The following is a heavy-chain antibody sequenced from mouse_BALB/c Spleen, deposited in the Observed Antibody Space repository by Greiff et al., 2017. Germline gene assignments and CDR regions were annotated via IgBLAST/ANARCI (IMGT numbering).Heavy chain of an antibody. J-gene: IGHJ4*01. Sequence: VQLQQSGAELVRPGASVKLSCTASGFNIKDYYMHWVKQRPEQGLEWIGWIDPENGDTEYAPKFQGKATMTADTSSNTAYLQLSSLTSEDTAVYYCNVGYDGYYDSMDYWGQGTSVTVSS. CDR1: GFNIKDYY. CDR2: IDPENGDT. D-gene: IGHD2-3*01. CDR3: NVGYDGYYDSMDY. V-gene: IGHV14-4*02.